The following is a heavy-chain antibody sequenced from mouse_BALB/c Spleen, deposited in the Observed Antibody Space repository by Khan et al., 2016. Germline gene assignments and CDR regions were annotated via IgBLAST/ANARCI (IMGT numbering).Heavy chain of an antibody. CDR3: ARYRDYYGSSRYFDV. D-gene: IGHD1-1*01. V-gene: IGHV9-3-1*01. J-gene: IGHJ1*01. CDR2: INTYSGES. CDR1: GYTFTNYG. Sequence: QIQLVQSGPELKKPGKTVKISCKASGYTFTNYGMNWVKQAPGKGLKWMGWINTYSGESTYADDFKGRFAFSLATYDNTAYLQINNLKNENPATYFCARYRDYYGSSRYFDVWGAGTTVTVSS.